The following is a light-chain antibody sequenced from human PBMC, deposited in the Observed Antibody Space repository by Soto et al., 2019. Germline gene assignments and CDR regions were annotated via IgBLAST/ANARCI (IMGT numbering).Light chain of an antibody. Sequence: EIVLTQSPGTLSLSPGERATLSCRASQRVSSSYLAWYQQKPGQAPRLLIYGASSRATDIPDRFSGSGSGTDFTLTISRLEPEDFAVYYCQQYGSQGTFGQGTKVESK. CDR1: QRVSSSY. CDR2: GAS. CDR3: QQYGSQGT. V-gene: IGKV3-20*01. J-gene: IGKJ1*01.